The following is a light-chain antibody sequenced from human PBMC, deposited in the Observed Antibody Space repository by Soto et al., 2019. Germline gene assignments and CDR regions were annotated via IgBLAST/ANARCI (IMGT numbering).Light chain of an antibody. Sequence: EIVMTQSPATLSVAPGESATLSCRASQSVSNNLAWYQQKPGQAPRLLMYGASTRATGIPARFSGSGSGTDFTLTIRRMEPEDFAVYYCQQYGSSPVTFGQGTKVDI. CDR2: GAS. J-gene: IGKJ1*01. CDR1: QSVSNN. V-gene: IGKV3-15*01. CDR3: QQYGSSPVT.